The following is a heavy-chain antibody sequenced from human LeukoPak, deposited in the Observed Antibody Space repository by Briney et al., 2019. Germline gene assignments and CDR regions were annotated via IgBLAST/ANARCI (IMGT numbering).Heavy chain of an antibody. CDR2: IYPGDSDT. V-gene: IGHV5-51*01. J-gene: IGHJ4*02. D-gene: IGHD2-15*01. CDR1: GYSFTTYW. CDR3: ARAKYCSGGSCYAEY. Sequence: GESLKISCKGSGYSFTTYWIGWVRQMPGKGLEWMGIIYPGDSDTRYSPSFQGQVTISADKSISTAYLQWSSLKASDTAMYYCARAKYCSGGSCYAEYWGQGTLVTVSS.